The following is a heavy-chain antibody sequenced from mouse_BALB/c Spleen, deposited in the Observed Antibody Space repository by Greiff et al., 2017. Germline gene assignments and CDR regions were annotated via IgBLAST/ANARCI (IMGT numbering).Heavy chain of an antibody. D-gene: IGHD2-4*01. V-gene: IGHV5-17*02. J-gene: IGHJ4*01. Sequence: EVKLMESGGGLVQPGGSRKLSCAASGFTFSSFGMHWVRQAPEKGLEWVAYISSGSSTIYYADTVRGRFTISRDNPKNTLFLQMTSLRSEDTAMYYCARSGDYDRAMDYWGQGTSVTVSS. CDR1: GFTFSSFG. CDR3: ARSGDYDRAMDY. CDR2: ISSGSSTI.